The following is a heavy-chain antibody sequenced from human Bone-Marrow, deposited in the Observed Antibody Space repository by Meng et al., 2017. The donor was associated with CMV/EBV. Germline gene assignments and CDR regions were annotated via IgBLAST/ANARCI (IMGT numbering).Heavy chain of an antibody. V-gene: IGHV3-7*01. CDR2: IRQDGSEK. CDR3: ARICVTGRACYHFDS. Sequence: GESLKISCTGSGFTFSSYWMSWVRQAPGKGLEWVANIRQDGSEKHYVDSVKGRFTISRDNTKNSLYLEMNTPRAEDTAVYHCARICVTGRACYHFDSWGQGALVTVSS. CDR1: GFTFSSYW. D-gene: IGHD2-2*01. J-gene: IGHJ4*02.